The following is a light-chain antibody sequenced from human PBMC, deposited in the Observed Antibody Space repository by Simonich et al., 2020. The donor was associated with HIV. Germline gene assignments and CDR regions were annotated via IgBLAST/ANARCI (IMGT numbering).Light chain of an antibody. J-gene: IGKJ1*01. CDR3: QQYNNYWT. Sequence: DIQMTQSPSTLSASVGDRVTITCRASQSINRYLAWYQQKPRKAPKLLIYKASSLQSEVPSRFSGNGSGTEFTLTISSLQPDDFATYFCQQYNNYWTFGQGTKVEI. CDR2: KAS. CDR1: QSINRY. V-gene: IGKV1-5*03.